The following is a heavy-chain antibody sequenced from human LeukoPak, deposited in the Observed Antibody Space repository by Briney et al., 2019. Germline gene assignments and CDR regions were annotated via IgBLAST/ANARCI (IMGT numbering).Heavy chain of an antibody. J-gene: IGHJ4*02. CDR2: IIPILGIA. Sequence: GASVKVSCKASGYTFTSYGISWVRQAPGQGLEWMGRIIPILGIANYAQKFQGRVTITADKSTSTAYMELSSLRSEDTAVYYCARDAGYCSGGSCYWGQGTLVTVSS. V-gene: IGHV1-69*04. CDR1: GYTFTSYG. D-gene: IGHD2-15*01. CDR3: ARDAGYCSGGSCY.